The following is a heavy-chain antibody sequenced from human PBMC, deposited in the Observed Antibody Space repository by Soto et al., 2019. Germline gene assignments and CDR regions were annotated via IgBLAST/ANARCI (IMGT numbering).Heavy chain of an antibody. D-gene: IGHD6-19*01. J-gene: IGHJ6*02. CDR3: ASWYSRGWYPPIDYSGMDV. V-gene: IGHV4-4*02. Sequence: QVQLQESGPGLVKPSGTLSLTCAVSGGSSSSSNWWSWVSQPPGKGLEWIGEIYHSGSTNYNPSLKSRVTISVDKSKNQFSLKLSSVTAADTAVSYCASWYSRGWYPPIDYSGMDVWGQGNTVTVSS. CDR1: GGSSSSSNW. CDR2: IYHSGST.